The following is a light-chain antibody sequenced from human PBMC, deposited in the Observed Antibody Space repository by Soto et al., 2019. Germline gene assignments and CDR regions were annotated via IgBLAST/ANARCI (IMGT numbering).Light chain of an antibody. J-gene: IGKJ1*01. CDR1: QSISSG. V-gene: IGKV1-5*01. CDR3: QQYETFSGT. CDR2: DAS. Sequence: DIQMTQSPSTLSASVVDRVTITCLASQSISSGLAWYQKKPGKAPKLLIYDASALPRGVPSRFSGSGSGTKFTLTIANLQPDDFATYYCQQYETFSGTFGPGTKVDIK.